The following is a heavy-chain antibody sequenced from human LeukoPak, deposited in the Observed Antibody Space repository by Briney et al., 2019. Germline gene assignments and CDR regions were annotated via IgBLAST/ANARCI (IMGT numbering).Heavy chain of an antibody. J-gene: IGHJ4*02. CDR2: ISGSSRHK. D-gene: IGHD6-13*01. V-gene: IGHV3-21*01. CDR1: GFTFTNYA. Sequence: GGSLRLSCAASGFTFTNYAMTWVRQAPGKELEWVSSISGSSRHKYYADSVKGRFTISRDNAKNSLYLQMNSLRAEDTAVYYCARTANFAAGYYIDYWGQGTLVTVSS. CDR3: ARTANFAAGYYIDY.